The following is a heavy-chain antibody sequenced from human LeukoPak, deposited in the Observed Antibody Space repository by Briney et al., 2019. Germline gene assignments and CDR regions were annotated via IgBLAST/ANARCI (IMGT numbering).Heavy chain of an antibody. Sequence: GGSLRLSCAAPGFTFSSYWMHWVRQAPGKGPVWVSRINTGGSTTDYADSVKGRFTISRDNAKNTLYLQMNSLRAEDTAVYYCSRDLRGRDDYWGQGILVIVSS. D-gene: IGHD5-24*01. CDR1: GFTFSSYW. CDR2: INTGGSTT. CDR3: SRDLRGRDDY. J-gene: IGHJ4*02. V-gene: IGHV3-74*01.